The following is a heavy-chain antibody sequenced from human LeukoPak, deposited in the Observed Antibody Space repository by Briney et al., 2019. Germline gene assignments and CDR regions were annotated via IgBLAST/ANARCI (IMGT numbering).Heavy chain of an antibody. CDR1: GFTFSSYW. J-gene: IGHJ4*02. CDR2: IKQDGSEK. D-gene: IGHD6-19*01. V-gene: IGHV3-7*01. CDR3: ARLKTGYSNGWYVDYFDY. Sequence: GGSLRLSCAASGFTFSSYWMSWVRQAPGKGLEWVANIKQDGSEKYYVDSVKGRFTISRDNAKNSLDVQRNSLRAEDTAVYYCARLKTGYSNGWYVDYFDYWGQGTLVTVSS.